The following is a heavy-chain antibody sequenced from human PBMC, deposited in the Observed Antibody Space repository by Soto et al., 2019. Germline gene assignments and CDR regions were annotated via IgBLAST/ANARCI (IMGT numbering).Heavy chain of an antibody. CDR1: GYTFTSYA. J-gene: IGHJ4*02. CDR3: ARAHLTGTTPQTFDY. Sequence: ASVKVSCKASGYTFTSYAMHWVRQALGQRLEWMGWINAGNGNTKYSQKFQGRVTITRDTSASTAYMELSSLRSEDTAVYYCARAHLTGTTPQTFDYWGQGTLVTVSS. CDR2: INAGNGNT. V-gene: IGHV1-3*01. D-gene: IGHD1-20*01.